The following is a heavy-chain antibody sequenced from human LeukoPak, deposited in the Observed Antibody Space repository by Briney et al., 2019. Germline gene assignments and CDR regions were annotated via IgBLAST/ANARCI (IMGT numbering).Heavy chain of an antibody. D-gene: IGHD3-9*01. CDR1: GGTFSSYA. V-gene: IGHV1-18*01. CDR3: ARLGYDILTGYYTYYYYYMDV. J-gene: IGHJ6*03. Sequence: ASVKVSCRASGGTFSSYAISWVRQAPGQGLEWMGWISAYNGNTNYAQKLQGRVTMTTDTSTSTAYMELRSLRSDDTAVYYCARLGYDILTGYYTYYYYYMDVWGKGTTVTVSS. CDR2: ISAYNGNT.